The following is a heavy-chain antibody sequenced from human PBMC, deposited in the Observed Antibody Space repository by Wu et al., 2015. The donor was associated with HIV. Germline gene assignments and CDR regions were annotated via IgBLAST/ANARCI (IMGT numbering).Heavy chain of an antibody. V-gene: IGHV1-69*13. Sequence: QVQLVQSGAEVKKPGSSVKVSCKASGGTFSNYGINWVRQAPGQGLEWIGWIVVGSGDTNYAQKFQGRVTITADESTSTAYMELSSLRSEDTAVYYCARRGYCGGDCYSDAFDIWGQGTMVTVSS. CDR2: IVVGSGDT. CDR3: ARRGYCGGDCYSDAFDI. D-gene: IGHD2-21*02. J-gene: IGHJ3*02. CDR1: GGTFSNYG.